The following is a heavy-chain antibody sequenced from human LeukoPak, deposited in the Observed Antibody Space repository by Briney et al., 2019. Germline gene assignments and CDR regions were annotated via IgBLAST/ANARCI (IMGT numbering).Heavy chain of an antibody. J-gene: IGHJ4*02. Sequence: SGGPLRLSCAASGFTFSSYSMNWVRQAPGKGLEWVSSISSSSSYIYYADSVKGRFTISRDNAKNSLYLQMNSLRAEDTAVYYCASAGAAAGSFDYWGQGTLVTVSS. CDR3: ASAGAAAGSFDY. D-gene: IGHD6-13*01. CDR1: GFTFSSYS. CDR2: ISSSSSYI. V-gene: IGHV3-21*01.